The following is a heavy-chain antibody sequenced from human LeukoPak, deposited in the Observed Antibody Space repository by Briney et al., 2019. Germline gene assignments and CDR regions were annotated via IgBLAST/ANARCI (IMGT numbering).Heavy chain of an antibody. D-gene: IGHD3-9*01. CDR3: ARVMYYDILTGKGGNWFDP. J-gene: IGHJ5*02. CDR2: IYHSGST. Sequence: SQTLSLTCTVSGGSISSGGYYWSWIRQPPGKGLEWIGYIYHSGSTYYNPSLKSRVTISVDRSKNQFSLKLSSVTAADTAVYYCARVMYYDILTGKGGNWFDPWGQGTLVTVSS. V-gene: IGHV4-30-2*01. CDR1: GGSISSGGYY.